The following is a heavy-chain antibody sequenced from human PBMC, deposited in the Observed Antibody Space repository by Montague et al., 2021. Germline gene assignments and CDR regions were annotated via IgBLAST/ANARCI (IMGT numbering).Heavy chain of an antibody. V-gene: IGHV3-74*01. J-gene: IGHJ2*01. CDR2: IVGDGHYK. CDR3: ARGPLVLQRFFENLYSRNWHLDV. CDR1: GFTFSNFW. Sequence: SLRLSCAASGFTFSNFWMHWVRQAPGKGLVWVSRIVGDGHYKNYADSVQGRFTISRDNAENTLYLQMDGLRVGDTAVYYCARGPLVLQRFFENLYSRNWHLDVWGRGTLVTVSS. D-gene: IGHD3-3*01.